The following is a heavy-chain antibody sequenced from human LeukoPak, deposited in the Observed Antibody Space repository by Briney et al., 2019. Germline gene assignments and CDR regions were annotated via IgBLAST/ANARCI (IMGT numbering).Heavy chain of an antibody. V-gene: IGHV4-39*01. CDR1: GGSIGSSSYY. CDR2: IFYSGST. D-gene: IGHD3-10*01. CDR3: ARLWFGAYYFDY. J-gene: IGHJ4*02. Sequence: PSETLSLTCTVSGGSIGSSSYYWGWIRQPPGKGLEWIGNIFYSGSTYSNPSLKSRVTISVDTSKNQFSLKLNSVTAADTAVYYCARLWFGAYYFDYWGQGTLVTVSS.